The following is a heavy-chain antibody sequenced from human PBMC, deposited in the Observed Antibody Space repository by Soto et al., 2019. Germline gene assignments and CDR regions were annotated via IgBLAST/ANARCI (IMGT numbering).Heavy chain of an antibody. J-gene: IGHJ5*02. V-gene: IGHV4-39*01. Sequence: TLSLTCTVSGGSISSSSYYWGWIRQPPGKGLEWIGSIYRSGNTYYNPSLKSRITMSVDTSKNQFSLRLSSVTAADTAVYYCARAADFWSGYTGDNWFDPWGQGTLVTVSS. D-gene: IGHD3-3*01. CDR2: IYRSGNT. CDR1: GGSISSSSYY. CDR3: ARAADFWSGYTGDNWFDP.